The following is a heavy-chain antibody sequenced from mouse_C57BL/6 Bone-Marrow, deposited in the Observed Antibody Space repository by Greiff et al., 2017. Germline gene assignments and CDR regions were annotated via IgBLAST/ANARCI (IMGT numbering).Heavy chain of an antibody. CDR2: IYPGDGDT. Sequence: VQLQQSGPELVKPGASVKISCKASGYAFSSSWMNWVKQRPGKGLEWIGRIYPGDGDTNYNGKFKGKATLTADKSSSTAYMQLSSLTSEDSAVXFCASPLRYRFDYWGQGTTLTVSS. CDR3: ASPLRYRFDY. J-gene: IGHJ2*01. V-gene: IGHV1-82*01. CDR1: GYAFSSSW. D-gene: IGHD1-1*01.